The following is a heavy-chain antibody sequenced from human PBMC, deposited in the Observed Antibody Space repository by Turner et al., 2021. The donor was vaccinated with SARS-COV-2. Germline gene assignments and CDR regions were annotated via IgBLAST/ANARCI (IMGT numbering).Heavy chain of an antibody. CDR2: ISRSCGTI. V-gene: IGHV3-48*03. D-gene: IGHD1-26*01. Sequence: EVQLVESGGGLVQPGGSLRLSCAASGFTFSSYEMNWVRQAPGKGLEWVAYISRSCGTIYYADSVKGRFTISRDNAKNSLYLQMNSLRAEDTAVYYCARDVRELPFSPDAFDIWGQGTMVTVSS. CDR1: GFTFSSYE. J-gene: IGHJ3*02. CDR3: ARDVRELPFSPDAFDI.